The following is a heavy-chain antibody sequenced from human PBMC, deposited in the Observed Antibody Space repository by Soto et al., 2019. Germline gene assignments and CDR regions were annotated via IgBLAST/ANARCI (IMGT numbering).Heavy chain of an antibody. CDR1: GFTFSGSA. Sequence: GGSLRLSCAASGFTFSGSAMHWVRQASGKGLEWVGRIRSKANSYATAYAASVKGRFTISRDDSKNTAYLQMNSLKTEDTAVYYCTRLLDCSGGSCYSDAFDIWGQGTMVTVSS. V-gene: IGHV3-73*01. D-gene: IGHD2-15*01. CDR3: TRLLDCSGGSCYSDAFDI. CDR2: IRSKANSYAT. J-gene: IGHJ3*02.